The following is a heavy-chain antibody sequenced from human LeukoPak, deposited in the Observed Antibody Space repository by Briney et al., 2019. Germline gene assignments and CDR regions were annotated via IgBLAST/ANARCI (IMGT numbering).Heavy chain of an antibody. CDR2: IYYSGST. J-gene: IGHJ4*02. Sequence: SETPSLTCTVSGGSISSYYWGWIRQPPGKGLEWIGSIYYSGSTYYNPSLKSRVTISVDTSKNQFSLKLSSVTAADTAVYYCARGVQELRYFDWLLDQYYFDYWGQGTLVTVSS. CDR3: ARGVQELRYFDWLLDQYYFDY. V-gene: IGHV4-39*01. CDR1: GGSISSYY. D-gene: IGHD3-9*01.